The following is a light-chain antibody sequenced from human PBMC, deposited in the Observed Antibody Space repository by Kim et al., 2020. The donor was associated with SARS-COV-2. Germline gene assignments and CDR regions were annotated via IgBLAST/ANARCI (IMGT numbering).Light chain of an antibody. CDR1: QSVSSN. Sequence: SPGERATLYCRASQSVSSNLAWYQQKPGQAPRLLIYGASTRATGIPGRFSGSGSGTEFTLTISSLQSEDFAVYYCQQYDNWPTISFGQGTRLEIK. CDR2: GAS. J-gene: IGKJ5*01. CDR3: QQYDNWPTIS. V-gene: IGKV3-15*01.